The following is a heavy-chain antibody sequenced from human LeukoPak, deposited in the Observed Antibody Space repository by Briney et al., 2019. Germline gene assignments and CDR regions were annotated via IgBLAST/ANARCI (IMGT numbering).Heavy chain of an antibody. V-gene: IGHV1-8*01. D-gene: IGHD6-13*01. Sequence: ASVKVSCKASGYTFTSYNINWVRQATGQGLEWMGWMNPNSGNTGYAQKFQGRVTMTRNTSISTAYMELSSLRSEDTAVYYCARGVIAAAGDNFDYWGQGTLVTVSS. J-gene: IGHJ4*02. CDR3: ARGVIAAAGDNFDY. CDR2: MNPNSGNT. CDR1: GYTFTSYN.